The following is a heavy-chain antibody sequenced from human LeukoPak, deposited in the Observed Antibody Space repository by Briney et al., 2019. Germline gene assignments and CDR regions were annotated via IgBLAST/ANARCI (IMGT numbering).Heavy chain of an antibody. CDR1: GGSISSSSYY. Sequence: SETLSLTCTVSGGSISSSSYYWGWIRQPPGKGLEWIGSIYYSGSTYYNPSLKSRVTISVDTSKNQFSLKLSSVTAADTAVYYCARGESSPFPGHFDYWGQGTLVTVSS. D-gene: IGHD3-10*01. CDR3: ARGESSPFPGHFDY. J-gene: IGHJ4*02. CDR2: IYYSGST. V-gene: IGHV4-39*01.